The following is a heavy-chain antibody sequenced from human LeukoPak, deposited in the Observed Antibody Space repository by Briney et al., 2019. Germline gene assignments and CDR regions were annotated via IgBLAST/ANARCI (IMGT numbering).Heavy chain of an antibody. V-gene: IGHV1-69*05. D-gene: IGHD5-18*01. CDR3: ARDTTMVTGYYYYIDV. CDR1: GGTFSGYA. J-gene: IGHJ6*03. Sequence: GASVKVSCKASGGTFSGYAIAWVRQAPGRGLEWMGGVIPIFGTPNYAQKFQGRVTITTDESTSTAYMELSSLRSEDTAIYYCARDTTMVTGYYYYIDVWGKGTTVTVSS. CDR2: VIPIFGTP.